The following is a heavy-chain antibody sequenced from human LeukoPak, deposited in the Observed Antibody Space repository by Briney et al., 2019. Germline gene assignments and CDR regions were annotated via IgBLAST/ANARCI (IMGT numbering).Heavy chain of an antibody. J-gene: IGHJ4*02. D-gene: IGHD2-15*01. CDR1: GGSISSYY. V-gene: IGHV4-59*01. CDR3: ARGCSGGSCYGSYDY. CDR2: IYYSGST. Sequence: SETLSLTCTVSGGSISSYYWSWIRQPLGKGLEWIGYIYYSGSTNYNPSLKSRVTISVDTSKNQFSLKLSSVTAADTAVYYCARGCSGGSCYGSYDYWGQGTLVTVSS.